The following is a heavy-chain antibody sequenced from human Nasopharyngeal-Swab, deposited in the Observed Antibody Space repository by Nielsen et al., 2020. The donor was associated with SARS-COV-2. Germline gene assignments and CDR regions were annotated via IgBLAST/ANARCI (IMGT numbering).Heavy chain of an antibody. CDR1: GFIFSSFP. Sequence: GESLKISCSASGFIFSSFPMQWVRQAPGKGLEYISAISSSGANAYYSDSVQGRFTISRDNSINTLYLQMSSLRTEDTAVYYCVKRVGDTPKVTDLDYRGQGTLVTVSS. CDR2: ISSSGANA. D-gene: IGHD5-18*01. V-gene: IGHV3-64D*08. J-gene: IGHJ4*02. CDR3: VKRVGDTPKVTDLDY.